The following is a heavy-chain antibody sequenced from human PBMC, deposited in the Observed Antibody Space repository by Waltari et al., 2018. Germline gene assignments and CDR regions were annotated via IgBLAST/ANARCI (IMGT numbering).Heavy chain of an antibody. V-gene: IGHV3-74*01. CDR2: INTDGIST. Sequence: EVQLVESGGGLVQPGGSLRLSCAATGFTFSSYWMHWVRQAPGKGLVWVSRINTDGISTTYADSVKGRFTISRDNAKNTLYLQMNSLGAEDTAVYYCARDRVTVDYGMDVWGQGTTVIVSS. D-gene: IGHD6-19*01. CDR1: GFTFSSYW. J-gene: IGHJ6*02. CDR3: ARDRVTVDYGMDV.